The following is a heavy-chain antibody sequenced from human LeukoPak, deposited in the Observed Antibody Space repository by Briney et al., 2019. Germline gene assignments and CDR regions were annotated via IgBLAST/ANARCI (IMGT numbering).Heavy chain of an antibody. CDR1: GGSISSYY. V-gene: IGHV4-4*07. CDR2: XXXXXXX. CDR3: ARDLGYDILTGYYGPRYYYYGMDV. J-gene: IGHJ6*02. Sequence: PSETLSLTCTVSGGSISSYYWSWIRQPAGKGLXXXXXXXXXXXXXYNPSLKSRVTMSVDTSKNQFSLKLSSVTAADTAVYYCARDLGYDILTGYYGPRYYYYGMDVWGQGTTVTVSS. D-gene: IGHD3-9*01.